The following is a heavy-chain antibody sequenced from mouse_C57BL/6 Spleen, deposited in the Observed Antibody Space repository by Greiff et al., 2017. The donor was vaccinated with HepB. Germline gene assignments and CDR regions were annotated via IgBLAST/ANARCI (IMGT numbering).Heavy chain of an antibody. V-gene: IGHV7-1*01. CDR3: ARDAGGGNFDY. D-gene: IGHD1-1*02. Sequence: EVMLVESGGGLVQSGRSLRLSCATSGFTFSDFYMEWVRQAPGKGLEWIAASRNKANDYTTEYSASVKGRFIVSRDTSQSILYLQMNALRAEDTAIYYCARDAGGGNFDYWGQGTTLTVSS. CDR1: GFTFSDFY. CDR2: SRNKANDYTT. J-gene: IGHJ2*01.